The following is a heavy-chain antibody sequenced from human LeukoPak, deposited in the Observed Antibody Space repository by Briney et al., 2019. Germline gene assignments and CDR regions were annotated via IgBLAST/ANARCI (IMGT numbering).Heavy chain of an antibody. D-gene: IGHD3-10*01. CDR1: GFTFSSYA. V-gene: IGHV3-23*01. CDR2: ISGSGGST. Sequence: GGSLRLSCAASGFTFSSYAMSWVRQAPGKGLEWVSAISGSGGSTYYADSVKGRFTISRDNSKNTLYLQMNSLRAEDTAVYYCAKENYGSGSYYLFYYYGMDVWGQGTTVTVSS. CDR3: AKENYGSGSYYLFYYYGMDV. J-gene: IGHJ6*02.